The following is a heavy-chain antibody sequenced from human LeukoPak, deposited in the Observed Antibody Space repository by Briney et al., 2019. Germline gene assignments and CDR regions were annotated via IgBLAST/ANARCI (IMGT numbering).Heavy chain of an antibody. CDR3: ARGNYDILTGYYNAFDI. J-gene: IGHJ3*02. CDR1: GCSISSGYY. Sequence: SETLSLTCVVSGCSISSGYYWGWIRQPPGKGLEWIGSIYHSGNTNYNPSLKSRVPISVATSKNQFSLKLNSVTAADTAVYYCARGNYDILTGYYNAFDIWGQGTMVTVSS. CDR2: IYHSGNT. D-gene: IGHD3-9*01. V-gene: IGHV4-38-2*01.